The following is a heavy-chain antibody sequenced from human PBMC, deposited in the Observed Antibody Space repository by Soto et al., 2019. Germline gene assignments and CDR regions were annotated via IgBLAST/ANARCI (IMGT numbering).Heavy chain of an antibody. Sequence: PSETLSLTCTVSGGSISSYYWSWIRQHPGKGLEWIGYIYYSGSTYYNPSLKSRITISVDTSKNQFSLKLSSVTAADTAVYYCARGVVECGSTSCPYYFDYWGQGTLVTVSS. CDR3: ARGVVECGSTSCPYYFDY. D-gene: IGHD2-2*01. CDR1: GGSISSYY. V-gene: IGHV4-59*06. J-gene: IGHJ4*02. CDR2: IYYSGST.